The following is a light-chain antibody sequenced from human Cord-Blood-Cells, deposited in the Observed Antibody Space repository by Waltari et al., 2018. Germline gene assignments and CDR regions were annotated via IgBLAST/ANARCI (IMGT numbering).Light chain of an antibody. Sequence: QSASTQPASVSGSPGQSITIPCTGTSSDVGGYNYLSWYQQHPGKAPQLMLYDVSNRPSGVSNRFSGSKSGNTASLTISGLQAEDEADYYCSSYTSSSTVVFGGGTKLTVL. V-gene: IGLV2-14*01. J-gene: IGLJ2*01. CDR3: SSYTSSSTVV. CDR2: DVS. CDR1: SSDVGGYNY.